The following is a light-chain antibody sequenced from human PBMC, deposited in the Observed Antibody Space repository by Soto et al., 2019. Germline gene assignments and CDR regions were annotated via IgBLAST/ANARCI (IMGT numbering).Light chain of an antibody. CDR1: QSLGSN. CDR2: AAS. V-gene: IGKV3-15*01. CDR3: QQYSDWPLT. Sequence: VMTQSPATLSVSPGDTATLSCRASQSLGSNLAWYQQKPGQAPRLLIFAASTRATGVPARFSGSGCATEFSLTISIWQCEDFAVYFCQQYSDWPLTFGQGTKVEI. J-gene: IGKJ1*01.